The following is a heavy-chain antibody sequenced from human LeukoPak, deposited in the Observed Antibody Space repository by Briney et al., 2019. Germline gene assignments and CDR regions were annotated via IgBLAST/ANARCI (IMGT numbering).Heavy chain of an antibody. D-gene: IGHD5-12*01. J-gene: IGHJ4*02. CDR2: IYPVDSTA. Sequence: GESLKISCKASGYSFTTYWIGWVRQMPGKGLEWMGIIYPVDSTAHYSPSFQGQVTISVDKSINTAYLQWSRLKASDTAMYYCARHPKSGYSGYESGYWGQGTLVTVSS. CDR1: GYSFTTYW. CDR3: ARHPKSGYSGYESGY. V-gene: IGHV5-51*01.